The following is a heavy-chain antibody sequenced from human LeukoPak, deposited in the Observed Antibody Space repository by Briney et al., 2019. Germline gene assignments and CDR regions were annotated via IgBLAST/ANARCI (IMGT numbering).Heavy chain of an antibody. CDR2: ISSSSSTI. CDR1: GFTFSSYS. D-gene: IGHD6-13*01. Sequence: QPGGSLRLSCAASGFTFSSYSMNWVRQAPGKGLEWVSYISSSSSTIYYADSVKGRFTISRDNAKNSLYLQMNSLRAEDTAVYYCARDTLGYISSWARVGGVDCWGQGTLVTVSS. CDR3: ARDTLGYISSWARVGGVDC. V-gene: IGHV3-48*01. J-gene: IGHJ4*02.